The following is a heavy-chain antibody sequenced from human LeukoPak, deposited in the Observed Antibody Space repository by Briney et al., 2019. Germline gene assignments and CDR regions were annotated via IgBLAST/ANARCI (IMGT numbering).Heavy chain of an antibody. CDR1: GVIFSSYS. V-gene: IGHV3-21*01. Sequence: GGSLRLSCAASGVIFSSYSMNWVRQAPGKGLERVSSMSTSSSYINYADSVKGRFTISRVNAKKSLYLQMNSLRAEDTAVYYCARVYQGVSLFDGIDYWGQGALVTVSS. D-gene: IGHD3-3*01. CDR3: ARVYQGVSLFDGIDY. CDR2: MSTSSSYI. J-gene: IGHJ4*02.